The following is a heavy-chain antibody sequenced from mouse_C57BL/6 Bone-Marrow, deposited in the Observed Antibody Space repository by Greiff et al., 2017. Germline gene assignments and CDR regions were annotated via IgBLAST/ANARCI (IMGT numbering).Heavy chain of an antibody. D-gene: IGHD2-2*01. CDR3: ARTGGLWLRRDYYAMDY. CDR1: GYTFTSYW. J-gene: IGHJ4*01. V-gene: IGHV1-53*01. Sequence: QVQLQQPGPELAKPGASVKLSCKASGYTFTSYWMHWVKQRPGQGLEWIGNINPSNGGTNYNEKFKSKATLTVDKSSSTAYMQLSILTSEDSAVYYCARTGGLWLRRDYYAMDYWGQGTSVTVSS. CDR2: INPSNGGT.